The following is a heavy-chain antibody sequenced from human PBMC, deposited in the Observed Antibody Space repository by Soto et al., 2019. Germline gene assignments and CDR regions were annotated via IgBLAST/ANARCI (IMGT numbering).Heavy chain of an antibody. J-gene: IGHJ4*02. CDR3: ARDAGSFDY. Sequence: SSGKVSCKASGGTFSRYTISWVRQAPGQGLEWMGRIIPILGIANYAQKFQGRVTITADKSTSTAYMELSSLRSEDTAVYYCARDAGSFDYWGQGTLVTVSS. CDR2: IIPILGIA. V-gene: IGHV1-69*04. CDR1: GGTFSRYT. D-gene: IGHD3-10*01.